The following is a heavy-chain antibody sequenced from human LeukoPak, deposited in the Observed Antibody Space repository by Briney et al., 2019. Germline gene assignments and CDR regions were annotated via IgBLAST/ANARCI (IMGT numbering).Heavy chain of an antibody. V-gene: IGHV1-18*01. CDR1: GYTFTSYG. CDR3: AGDKGEGTMIVVVKNDAFDI. D-gene: IGHD3-22*01. CDR2: ISAYNGNT. Sequence: GASLKVSCKASGYTFTSYGISWVPQAPGHRLEWLGGISAYNGNTNYAQKLQGRVTLTTDKSTSTTYMELSSLRSEDTAVHYCAGDKGEGTMIVVVKNDAFDIWGQGTMVTVSS. J-gene: IGHJ3*02.